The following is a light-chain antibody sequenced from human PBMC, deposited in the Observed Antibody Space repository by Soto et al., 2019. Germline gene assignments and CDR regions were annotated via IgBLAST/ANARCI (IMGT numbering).Light chain of an antibody. Sequence: DIVMTQSPDSLAVSLGERATINCKSSQSVLYSSNNKNYLAWYQQKPGQPPKLLIYWASTRESGVPDRFSGNGSGTDFTLTISSLQAEDVAVYYYTQCYSTPTWTFGQGTKVEIK. V-gene: IGKV4-1*01. J-gene: IGKJ1*01. CDR1: QSVLYSSNNKNY. CDR3: TQCYSTPTWT. CDR2: WAS.